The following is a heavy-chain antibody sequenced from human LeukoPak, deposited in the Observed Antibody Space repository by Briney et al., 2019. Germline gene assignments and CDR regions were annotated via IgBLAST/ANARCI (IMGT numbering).Heavy chain of an antibody. CDR2: INSDGSST. D-gene: IGHD5-24*01. J-gene: IGHJ6*02. Sequence: GGSLRLSCAASGFTFSTYWMHRVRQAPGKGLVWVSRINSDGSSTSYADSVKGRFTISRDSAKNTLYLQMNSLRAEDTAVYYCAREMGYYYYGMDVWGQGTTVTVSS. V-gene: IGHV3-74*01. CDR3: AREMGYYYYGMDV. CDR1: GFTFSTYW.